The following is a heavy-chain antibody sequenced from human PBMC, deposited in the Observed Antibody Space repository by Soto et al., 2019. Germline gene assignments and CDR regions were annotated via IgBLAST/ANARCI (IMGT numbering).Heavy chain of an antibody. CDR1: GYSITAGGYY. CDR2: FYSSGSI. J-gene: IGHJ5*02. D-gene: IGHD6-19*01. CDR3: ARMYSSGSGWFHP. V-gene: IGHV4-39*07. Sequence: SESLSRTCFVSGYSITAGGYYWSWILHHPGKGLEWIGSFYSSGSIIYNPSLRSRVSISGDTSSNQFSMSLTSVTAADTARYYCARMYSSGSGWFHPWGQGTLVTVSS.